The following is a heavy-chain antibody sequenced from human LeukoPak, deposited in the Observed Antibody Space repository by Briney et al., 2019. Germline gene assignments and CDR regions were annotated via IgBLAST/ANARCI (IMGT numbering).Heavy chain of an antibody. CDR2: IGSSGNTI. V-gene: IGHV3-48*03. CDR1: GFTLSSYE. Sequence: QPGGSLRLSCAASGFTLSSYEMNWVRQAPGKGLEWVSYIGSSGNTIYYADSVKGRFTISRDNAKNSLYLQMNSLRAEDTAVYYCARTSGYCISTSCYNWFDPWGQGTLVTVSS. J-gene: IGHJ5*02. D-gene: IGHD2-2*03. CDR3: ARTSGYCISTSCYNWFDP.